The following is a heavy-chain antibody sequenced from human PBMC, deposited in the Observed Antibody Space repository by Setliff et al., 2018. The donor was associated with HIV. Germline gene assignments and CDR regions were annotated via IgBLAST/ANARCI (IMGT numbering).Heavy chain of an antibody. D-gene: IGHD4-17*01. CDR1: GGSISSYY. J-gene: IGHJ2*01. CDR2: IFYSGST. CDR3: VSSYGDYGNWYFDL. Sequence: PSETLSLTCPVSGGSISSYYWSWIRQPPGKGLEWIGYIFYSGSTNYNPSLKSRVTISVDTSKNQFSLKLSSVTAADTAVYYCVSSYGDYGNWYFDLWGRGTLVTVSS. V-gene: IGHV4-59*01.